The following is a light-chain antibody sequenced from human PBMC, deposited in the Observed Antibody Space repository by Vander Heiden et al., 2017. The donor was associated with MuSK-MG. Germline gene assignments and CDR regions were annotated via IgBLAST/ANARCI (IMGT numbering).Light chain of an antibody. Sequence: DIQMTQSPSTLSASVGDRVTITCRASRSISSWLAWYQQKPGKAPKLLIYDASSLESAVPSRLSGSRSRTEFTLTIRSMKPDHLATYYCQQDDSESHTFSQWTNLELK. V-gene: IGKV1-5*01. J-gene: IGKJ2*01. CDR2: DAS. CDR1: RSISSW. CDR3: QQDDSESHT.